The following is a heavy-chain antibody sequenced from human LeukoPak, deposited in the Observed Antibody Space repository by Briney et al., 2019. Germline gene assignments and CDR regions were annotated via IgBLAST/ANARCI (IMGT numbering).Heavy chain of an antibody. D-gene: IGHD6-6*01. Sequence: LETLSLTCTVSGGSISSSSYYWGWIRQPPGKGLEWIGSIYYSGSTYYNPSLKSRVTISVDTSKNQFSLKLSSVTAADTAVYYCARQERIAVSFDYWGQGTLVTVSS. CDR1: GGSISSSSYY. V-gene: IGHV4-39*01. CDR3: ARQERIAVSFDY. J-gene: IGHJ4*02. CDR2: IYYSGST.